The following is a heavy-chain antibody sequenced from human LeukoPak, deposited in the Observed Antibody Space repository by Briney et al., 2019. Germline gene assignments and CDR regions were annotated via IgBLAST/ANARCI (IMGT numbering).Heavy chain of an antibody. V-gene: IGHV3-7*01. D-gene: IGHD1-26*01. Sequence: GGSLRLSCAASGFTFSSYWMSWVRQAPGKGLEWVANIKQDGSERYDVDSVKGRFTISRDNAKNSLYLQMNSLRAEDTAVYYCVRDGLVGATRGYYFDYCGQGTLVTVSS. CDR2: IKQDGSER. CDR1: GFTFSSYW. CDR3: VRDGLVGATRGYYFDY. J-gene: IGHJ4*02.